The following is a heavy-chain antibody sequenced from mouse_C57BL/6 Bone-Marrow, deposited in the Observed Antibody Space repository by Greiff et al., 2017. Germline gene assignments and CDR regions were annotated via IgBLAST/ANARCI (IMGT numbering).Heavy chain of an antibody. CDR3: TTFPQLRTFDY. J-gene: IGHJ2*01. CDR1: GFNIKDDY. CDR2: IDPENGDT. D-gene: IGHD4-1*02. V-gene: IGHV14-4*01. Sequence: EVQLQQSGAELVRPGASVKLSCTASGFNIKDDYMHWVKQRPEQGLEWIGWIDPENGDTEYASKFQGKATITADTSSNTAYLQLSSLTSEDTAVYYCTTFPQLRTFDYWGQGTTLTVSS.